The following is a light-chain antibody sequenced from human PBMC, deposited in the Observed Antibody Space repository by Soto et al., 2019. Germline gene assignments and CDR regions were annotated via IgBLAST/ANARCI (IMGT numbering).Light chain of an antibody. J-gene: IGKJ1*01. CDR3: QQYGSSPWT. V-gene: IGKV3-20*01. CDR1: QSISST. CDR2: GAS. Sequence: EIEMTQSPATVSVSPGEGATLSCRASQSISSTVAWYQQKPGQAPRLLVYGASSRATGIPDRFSGSGSGTDFTLTINRLEPEDFAMYFCQQYGSSPWTFGQGTKVDIK.